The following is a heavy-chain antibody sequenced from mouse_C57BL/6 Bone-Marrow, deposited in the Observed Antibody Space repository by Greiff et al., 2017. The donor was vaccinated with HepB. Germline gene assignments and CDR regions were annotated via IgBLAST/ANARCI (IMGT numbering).Heavy chain of an antibody. CDR2: ISDGGSYT. CDR3: ARVHYGSLYYFDY. J-gene: IGHJ2*01. D-gene: IGHD1-1*01. Sequence: EVQRVESGGGLVKPGGSLKLSCAASGFTFSSYAMSWVRQTPEKRLEWVATISDGGSYTYYPDNVKGRFTISRDNAKNNLYLQMSHLKSEDTAMYYCARVHYGSLYYFDYWGQGTTLTVSS. V-gene: IGHV5-4*01. CDR1: GFTFSSYA.